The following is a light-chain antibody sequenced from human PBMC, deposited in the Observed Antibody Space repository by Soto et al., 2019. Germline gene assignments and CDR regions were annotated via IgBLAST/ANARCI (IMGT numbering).Light chain of an antibody. V-gene: IGLV2-14*03. CDR3: SAYTVSRTYV. J-gene: IGLJ1*01. CDR2: NVY. Sequence: ALTQPASVSGSPGQSITISCTGTSSDVGAYNFVSWHQQHPGKAPKLMIYNVYDRPSGISYRFSGSKSGNTASLTISGLQGEDGADYYCSAYTVSRTYVFGTGTKVTVL. CDR1: SSDVGAYNF.